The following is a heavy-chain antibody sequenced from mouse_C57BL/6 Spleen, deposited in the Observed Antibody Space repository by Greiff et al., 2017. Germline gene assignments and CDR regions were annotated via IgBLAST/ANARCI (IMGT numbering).Heavy chain of an antibody. CDR3: TTLYSNGDY. D-gene: IGHD2-5*01. V-gene: IGHV14-4*01. CDR1: GFNIKDDY. CDR2: IDPENGDT. J-gene: IGHJ2*01. Sequence: VQLKQSGAELVRPGASVKLSCTASGFNIKDDYMHWVKQRPEQGLEWIGWIDPENGDTEYASKFQGKATITADTSSNTAYLQLSSLTSEDTAVYYCTTLYSNGDYWGQGTTLTVSS.